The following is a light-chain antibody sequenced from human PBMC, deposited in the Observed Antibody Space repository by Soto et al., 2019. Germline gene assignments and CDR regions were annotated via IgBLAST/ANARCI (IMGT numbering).Light chain of an antibody. CDR1: SSDVGGYNY. CDR3: CSYAGSRRV. Sequence: QSALTQPRSVCGSPGQSVTISCIGTSSDVGGYNYVSLYQQHPGKAPKLMIYDVIKRPSGVPHRFSGSKSGNTASLTISGLQAEDEADYYCCSYAGSRRVFGTGTKVTVL. CDR2: DVI. J-gene: IGLJ1*01. V-gene: IGLV2-11*01.